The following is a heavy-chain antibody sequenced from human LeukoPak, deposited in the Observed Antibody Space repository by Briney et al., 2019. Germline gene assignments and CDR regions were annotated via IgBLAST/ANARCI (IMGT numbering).Heavy chain of an antibody. J-gene: IGHJ4*02. Sequence: SGGSLRLSCSASGFTFSSYSMDWVRQAPGKRPEYVSGINNNGGSTQYADSVNGKFTISRDNSKNTVYLQMSSLRPEDTAVYYCVKAKVGDTFDSWGPGTLVTVTS. CDR3: VKAKVGDTFDS. D-gene: IGHD1-26*01. CDR1: GFTFSSYS. CDR2: INNNGGST. V-gene: IGHV3-64D*06.